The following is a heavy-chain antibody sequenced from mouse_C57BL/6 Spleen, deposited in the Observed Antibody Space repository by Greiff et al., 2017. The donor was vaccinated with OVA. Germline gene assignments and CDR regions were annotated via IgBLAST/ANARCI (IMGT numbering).Heavy chain of an antibody. CDR3: ARRSNYLDY. Sequence: VQLQQSGAELVRPGSSVKLSCKASGYTFTSYWMHWVKQRPIQGLEWIGNIDPSDSETHYNQKFKDKATLTVDKSSSTAYMQLSSLTSEDSAVYYCARRSNYLDYWGQGTTLTVSA. V-gene: IGHV1-52*01. CDR2: IDPSDSET. J-gene: IGHJ2*01. CDR1: GYTFTSYW. D-gene: IGHD5-1*01.